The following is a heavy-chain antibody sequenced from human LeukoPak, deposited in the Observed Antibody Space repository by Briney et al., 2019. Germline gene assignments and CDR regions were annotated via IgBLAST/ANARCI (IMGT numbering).Heavy chain of an antibody. V-gene: IGHV3-23*01. Sequence: PGGSLRLSCAASGFTFSSYAMSWVRQAPGKGLEWVSAISGSGGSTYYADSVKGRFTISRDNSKNTLYLQMNSLRAEDTAVYYCAKDTVVVPAALDDTFDIWGQGTMVTVSS. CDR2: ISGSGGST. CDR1: GFTFSSYA. D-gene: IGHD2-2*01. J-gene: IGHJ3*02. CDR3: AKDTVVVPAALDDTFDI.